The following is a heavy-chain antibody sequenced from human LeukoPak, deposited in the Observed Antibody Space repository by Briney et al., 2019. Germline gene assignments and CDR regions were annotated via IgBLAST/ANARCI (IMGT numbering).Heavy chain of an antibody. J-gene: IGHJ4*02. CDR2: IIPIFGTA. V-gene: IGHV1-69*01. Sequence: SVKVSCKASGGTFSSYAISWVRQAPGQGLEWMGGIIPIFGTANYAQKFQGRVTITADESTSTAYMELSSLRSEDTAVCYCARGLLDYDYWSGPLDYWGQGTLVTVSS. CDR3: ARGLLDYDYWSGPLDY. CDR1: GGTFSSYA. D-gene: IGHD3-3*01.